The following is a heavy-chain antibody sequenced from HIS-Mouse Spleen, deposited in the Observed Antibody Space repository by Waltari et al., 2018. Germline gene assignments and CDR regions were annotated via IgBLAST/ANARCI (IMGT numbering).Heavy chain of an antibody. D-gene: IGHD1-26*01. CDR3: ARGSSSGSYWYYYYGMDV. CDR2: MNPNSGNT. V-gene: IGHV1-8*01. Sequence: SVKVSCKASGYTFTSYDINWVRQATGQGLEWMGWMNPNSGNTGYAQKFQGRVTMTRNTSISTAYMELSSLRSEDTAVYYCARGSSSGSYWYYYYGMDVWGQGTTVTVSS. J-gene: IGHJ6*02. CDR1: GYTFTSYD.